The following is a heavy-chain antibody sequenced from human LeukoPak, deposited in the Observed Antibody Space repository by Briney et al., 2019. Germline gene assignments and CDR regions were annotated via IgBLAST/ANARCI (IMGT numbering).Heavy chain of an antibody. Sequence: ASVKVSCKASGYTFTGYYIHWVRQAPGQGLEWMGWINPNSGGTNYAQKFQGRVTITADKSTSTAYMELSSLRSEDTAVYYCASPSSGWMYYFDYWGQGTLVTVSS. CDR1: GYTFTGYY. D-gene: IGHD6-19*01. J-gene: IGHJ4*02. V-gene: IGHV1-2*02. CDR2: INPNSGGT. CDR3: ASPSSGWMYYFDY.